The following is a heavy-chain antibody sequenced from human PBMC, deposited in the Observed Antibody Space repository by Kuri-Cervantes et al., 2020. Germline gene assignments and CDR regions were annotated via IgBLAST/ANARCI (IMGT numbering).Heavy chain of an antibody. CDR3: ARATLAVAGDNFDY. D-gene: IGHD6-19*01. J-gene: IGHJ4*02. CDR1: GYTFTGYY. CDR2: INPNSGGT. V-gene: IGHV1-2*02. Sequence: ASVKVSCKTSGYTFTGYYMHWVRQAPGQGLEWMGWINPNSGGTNYAQKFQGRVTMTRDTSISTAYMELRSLRSDDTAVYYCARATLAVAGDNFDYWGQGTLVTISS.